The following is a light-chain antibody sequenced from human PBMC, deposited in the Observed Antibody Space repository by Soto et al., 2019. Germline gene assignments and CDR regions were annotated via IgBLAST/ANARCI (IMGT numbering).Light chain of an antibody. V-gene: IGLV2-8*01. CDR1: SSDVGGYIF. CDR3: VSFAGGTYV. Sequence: QSMLTQPPSASGSPGQSVTSSCTGTSSDVGGYIFVSWYQQHPGKVPKLIIYDVNKRPSGVPDRFSGSKYGNTASLTVSGLQAEDEGDYYCVSFAGGTYVFGTGTKVTVL. CDR2: DVN. J-gene: IGLJ1*01.